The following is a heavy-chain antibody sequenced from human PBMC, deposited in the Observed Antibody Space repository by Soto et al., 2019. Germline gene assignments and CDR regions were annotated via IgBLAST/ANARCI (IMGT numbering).Heavy chain of an antibody. V-gene: IGHV3-30*18. CDR3: AKTTDRSGYYSRFDY. D-gene: IGHD3-22*01. CDR2: ISYDGSNK. Sequence: GGSLRLSCAASGFTFSSYGMHWVRQAPGKGREWVAVISYDGSNKYHADSVKGRFTISRDNSKNTLYLQMNSLRVEDTAVYYCAKTTDRSGYYSRFDYWGQGALVTVSS. J-gene: IGHJ4*02. CDR1: GFTFSSYG.